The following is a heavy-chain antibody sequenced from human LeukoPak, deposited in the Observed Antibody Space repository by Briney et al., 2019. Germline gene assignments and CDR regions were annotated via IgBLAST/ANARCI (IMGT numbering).Heavy chain of an antibody. D-gene: IGHD3-22*01. CDR2: IIPIFGIA. V-gene: IGHV1-69*04. J-gene: IGHJ4*02. CDR1: GGTFSSYA. Sequence: ASVKVSCKASGGTFSSYAISWVRQAPGQGLEWMGRIIPIFGIANYAQRFQGRVTITADKSTSTAYMELSSLRSEDTAVYYCARLDSSGEGLDYWGRGTLVTVSS. CDR3: ARLDSSGEGLDY.